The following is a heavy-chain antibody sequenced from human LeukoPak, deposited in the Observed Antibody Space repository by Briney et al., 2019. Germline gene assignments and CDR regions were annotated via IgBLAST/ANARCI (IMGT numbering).Heavy chain of an antibody. J-gene: IGHJ4*02. V-gene: IGHV3-7*01. CDR1: GFTFSSYC. D-gene: IGHD5-24*01. CDR2: IKQDGSEK. CDR3: ARGYGYIATRIFDY. Sequence: GGSLRLSCAASGFTFSSYCMSWVRQAPGKGLEWVANIKQDGSEKYYVDSVKGRFTISRDNAKNSLYLQMNSLRAEDTAVYYCARGYGYIATRIFDYWGQGTLVTVSS.